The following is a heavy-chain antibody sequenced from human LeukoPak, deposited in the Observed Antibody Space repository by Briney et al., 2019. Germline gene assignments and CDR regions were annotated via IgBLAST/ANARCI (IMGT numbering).Heavy chain of an antibody. Sequence: GRSLRLSCAASGFTFSTYAMHWVRQAPGKGLEWVAVISYDGSNKYYADSVKGRFTISRDNSKNTLYLQMNTLIAEDTAVYYCAKDVSWNWFDPWGQGTLVTVSS. CDR2: ISYDGSNK. CDR1: GFTFSTYA. J-gene: IGHJ5*02. CDR3: AKDVSWNWFDP. V-gene: IGHV3-30*18.